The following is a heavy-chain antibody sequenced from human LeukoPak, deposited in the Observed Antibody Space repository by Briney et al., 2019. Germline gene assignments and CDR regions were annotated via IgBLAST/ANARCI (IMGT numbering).Heavy chain of an antibody. D-gene: IGHD5-18*01. V-gene: IGHV3-9*01. CDR1: GFTFDDYA. Sequence: GGSLRLSCAASGFTFDDYAMHWVRQAPGKGLEWVSGISWNSGSIGYADSVKGRFTISRDNAKNSLYLRMNSLRAEDTALYYCAKDISRRRIQLWFPTQYYFDYWGQGTLVTVSS. CDR2: ISWNSGSI. J-gene: IGHJ4*02. CDR3: AKDISRRRIQLWFPTQYYFDY.